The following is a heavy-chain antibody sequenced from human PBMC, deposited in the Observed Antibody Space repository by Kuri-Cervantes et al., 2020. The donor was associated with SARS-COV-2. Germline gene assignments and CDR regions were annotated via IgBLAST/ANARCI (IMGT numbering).Heavy chain of an antibody. CDR2: INPNSGGT. Sequence: ASVKVSCKASGYTFTGYYMHWVRQAPGQGLEWMGWINPNSGGTNYAQKFRGRVTMTRDTSISTAYMELSRLRSDDTAVYYCAVGGEYQMLGPYLNYWGQGTLVTVSS. CDR1: GYTFTGYY. D-gene: IGHD3-16*01. CDR3: AVGGEYQMLGPYLNY. V-gene: IGHV1-2*02. J-gene: IGHJ4*02.